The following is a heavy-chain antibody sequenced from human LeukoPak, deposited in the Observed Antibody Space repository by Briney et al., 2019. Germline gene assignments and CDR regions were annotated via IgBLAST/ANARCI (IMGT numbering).Heavy chain of an antibody. J-gene: IGHJ5*02. CDR2: INPNSGGT. CDR3: ARDHSWVRAQDP. CDR1: GYTFTGCY. D-gene: IGHD3-10*01. Sequence: GASVKVSCKASGYTFTGCYMHWVRQAPGQGLEWMGWINPNSGGTNYAQKFQGRVTMTRDTSISTAYMELSRLRSDDTAVYYCARDHSWVRAQDPWGQGTLVTVSS. V-gene: IGHV1-2*02.